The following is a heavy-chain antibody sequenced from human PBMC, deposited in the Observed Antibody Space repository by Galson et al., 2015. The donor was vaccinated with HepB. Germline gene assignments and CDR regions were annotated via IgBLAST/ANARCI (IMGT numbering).Heavy chain of an antibody. D-gene: IGHD1-26*01. V-gene: IGHV3-30*04. Sequence: SLRLSCAASGFTFSSYAMHWVRQAPGKGLEWEAVISYDGSNKYYADSVKGRFTISRDNSKNTLYLQMNSLTAEDTAVYYCARAYSNGMDVWGQGTTVTVSS. CDR3: ARAYSNGMDV. CDR2: ISYDGSNK. CDR1: GFTFSSYA. J-gene: IGHJ6*02.